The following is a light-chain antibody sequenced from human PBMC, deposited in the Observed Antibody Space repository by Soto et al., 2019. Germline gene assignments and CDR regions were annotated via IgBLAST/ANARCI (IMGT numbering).Light chain of an antibody. CDR3: QKYDSSPRT. Sequence: DIQMTQSPSSLSASVGDSVTITCRASQGINNYLAWYQQKPGKVPVLLIYSASTLKPGIPSRFSGSGAGTDFTLTISSLQPEDFATYYCQKYDSSPRTFGQGTKVDNQ. V-gene: IGKV1-27*01. CDR2: SAS. J-gene: IGKJ1*01. CDR1: QGINNY.